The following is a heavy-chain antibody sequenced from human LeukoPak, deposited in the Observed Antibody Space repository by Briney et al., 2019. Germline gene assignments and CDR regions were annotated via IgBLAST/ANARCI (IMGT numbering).Heavy chain of an antibody. CDR1: GFTVSSNY. CDR2: IYSGGST. Sequence: PGGSLRLSCAASGFTVSSNYMSWVRQAPGKGLEWVSVIYSGGSTYYADSVKGRFTISRDNSKNTLYLQMNSLRAEDTDVYYCARGADRGIAARPLDYWGQGTLVTVSS. J-gene: IGHJ4*02. CDR3: ARGADRGIAARPLDY. V-gene: IGHV3-66*02. D-gene: IGHD6-6*01.